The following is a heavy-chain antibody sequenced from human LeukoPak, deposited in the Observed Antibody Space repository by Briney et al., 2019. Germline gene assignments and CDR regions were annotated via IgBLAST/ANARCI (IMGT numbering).Heavy chain of an antibody. CDR2: INTNTGNP. Sequence: ASVKVSCKASGYTFTGYYMHWVRQAPGQGLEWMGWINTNTGNPTYAQGFTGRFVFSLDTSVSTAYLQISSLKAEDTAVYYCARYYYDSSGYRTYYYYYMDVWGKGTTVTVSS. J-gene: IGHJ6*03. CDR3: ARYYYDSSGYRTYYYYYMDV. V-gene: IGHV7-4-1*02. D-gene: IGHD3-22*01. CDR1: GYTFTGYY.